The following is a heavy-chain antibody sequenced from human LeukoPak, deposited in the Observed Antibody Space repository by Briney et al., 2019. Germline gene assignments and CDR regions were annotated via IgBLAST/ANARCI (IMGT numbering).Heavy chain of an antibody. V-gene: IGHV3-33*01. CDR3: ARDGHSSGYYYVFDF. Sequence: PGGSLRLSCAASGFTFSTYGMHWVRQAPGKGLEWVAVMWSDGATKYYSGSVKGRFTISRDIGENTLYLQMNSLRAEDTAIYYCARDGHSSGYYYVFDFWGQGTLVTVSS. J-gene: IGHJ4*02. CDR1: GFTFSTYG. CDR2: MWSDGATK. D-gene: IGHD3-22*01.